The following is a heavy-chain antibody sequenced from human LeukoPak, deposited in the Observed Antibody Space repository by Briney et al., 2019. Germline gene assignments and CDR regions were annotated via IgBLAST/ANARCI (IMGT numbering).Heavy chain of an antibody. CDR1: GFTFDDYA. CDR3: AKDDYGDYGGAFDY. V-gene: IGHV3-9*01. Sequence: PGRSLRLSCAASGFTFDDYAMHWVRQAPGKGLEWVSGISWNSGSIGYADSVKGRFTISRDNAKNSLYLQVNSLRAEDTALYYCAKDDYGDYGGAFDYWGQGTLVTVSS. J-gene: IGHJ4*02. CDR2: ISWNSGSI. D-gene: IGHD4-17*01.